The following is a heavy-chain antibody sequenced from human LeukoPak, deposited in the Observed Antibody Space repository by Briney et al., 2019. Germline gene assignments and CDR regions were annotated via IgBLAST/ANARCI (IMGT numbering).Heavy chain of an antibody. CDR1: GYTFTSYY. Sequence: GASVTVSCTASGYTFTSYYMHWVRQAPGQGLEWMGIINPSGGSTSYAQKFQGRVTMTRDTSTSTVYMELSSLRSEDTAVYYCARDVQGGSYDYWGQGTLVTVSS. J-gene: IGHJ4*02. CDR2: INPSGGST. D-gene: IGHD1-26*01. V-gene: IGHV1-46*01. CDR3: ARDVQGGSYDY.